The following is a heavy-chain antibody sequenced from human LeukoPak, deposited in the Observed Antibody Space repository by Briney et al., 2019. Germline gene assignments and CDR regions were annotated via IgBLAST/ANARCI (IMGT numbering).Heavy chain of an antibody. Sequence: GPSLRLSCSLSAFTFSDYSMNWVRQAPGEGLEWVSSISSRSFYIYYADSVRGRFTISRDTVQESLYLHMDSLRAEDTAVYYCARDRSGSYPYYFDYWGQGGLVTVSS. D-gene: IGHD3-16*01. V-gene: IGHV3-21*01. CDR2: ISSRSFYI. CDR1: AFTFSDYS. CDR3: ARDRSGSYPYYFDY. J-gene: IGHJ4*02.